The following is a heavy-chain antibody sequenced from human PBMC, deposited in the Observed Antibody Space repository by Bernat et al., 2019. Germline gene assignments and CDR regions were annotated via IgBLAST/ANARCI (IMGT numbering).Heavy chain of an antibody. D-gene: IGHD1-26*01. CDR1: GFTFSNAW. J-gene: IGHJ6*02. Sequence: EVQLVESGGGLVKPGGSLRLSCAASGFTFSNAWMNWVRQAPGKGLEWVGRIKSKTDGGTTDYAAPVKGRFNISRDDSKNTLYLQMNSLKTEDTAVYYCTTDSGSSDSYYYYGMDVWGQGTTVTVSS. CDR3: TTDSGSSDSYYYYGMDV. V-gene: IGHV3-15*07. CDR2: IKSKTDGGTT.